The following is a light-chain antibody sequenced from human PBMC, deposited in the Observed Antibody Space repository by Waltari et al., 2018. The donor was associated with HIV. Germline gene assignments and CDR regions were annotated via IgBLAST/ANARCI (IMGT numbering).Light chain of an antibody. J-gene: IGLJ3*02. CDR2: RTN. V-gene: IGLV8-61*01. CDR1: SGSVSTSYY. CDR3: VLYMGSGMWV. Sequence: QTVVTQEPSFSVSPGGTVTLTCGLSSGSVSTSYYPSWYQQTPGQAPRTLIYRTNTRSSGVPDRFSCSILGNKAALTITGAQADDESDYYCVLYMGSGMWVFGGGTKLTVL.